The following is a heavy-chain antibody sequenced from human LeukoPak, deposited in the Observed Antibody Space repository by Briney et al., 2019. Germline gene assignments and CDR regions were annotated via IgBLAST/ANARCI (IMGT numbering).Heavy chain of an antibody. V-gene: IGHV3-21*04. D-gene: IGHD2-15*01. Sequence: PGGSLRLSCVAPRNDFIYYTFTWVRQAPGKGLEYVSSISKSSALKYYAESVRGRFTISRNNAENSLYLDMINLGAEDTAVYYCARVEYCNVGNCYFRPGAYWGQGTLVTVSS. CDR2: ISKSSALK. J-gene: IGHJ4*02. CDR3: ARVEYCNVGNCYFRPGAY. CDR1: RNDFIYYT.